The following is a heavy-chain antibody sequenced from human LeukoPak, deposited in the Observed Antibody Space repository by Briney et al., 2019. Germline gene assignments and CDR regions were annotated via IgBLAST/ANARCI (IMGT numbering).Heavy chain of an antibody. Sequence: PSETLSLTCTVSGGSISSSSYYWGWIRQPPGKGLEWIGSIYYSGSTYYNPSLKSRVTMSVDTSKNQFSLKLSSVTAADTAVYYCARDRIAVAGTAWFDPWGQGTLVTVSS. CDR2: IYYSGST. J-gene: IGHJ5*02. V-gene: IGHV4-39*07. CDR1: GGSISSSSYY. CDR3: ARDRIAVAGTAWFDP. D-gene: IGHD6-19*01.